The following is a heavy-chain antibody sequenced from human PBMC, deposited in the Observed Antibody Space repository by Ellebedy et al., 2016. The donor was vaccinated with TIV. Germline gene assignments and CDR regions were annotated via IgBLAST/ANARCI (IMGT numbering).Heavy chain of an antibody. D-gene: IGHD1-26*01. CDR2: SIPIFGTA. CDR1: GYTFTSYD. J-gene: IGHJ4*02. Sequence: AASVKVSCKASGYTFTSYDINWVRQAPGQGLEWMGGSIPIFGTANYAQKFQGRVIMTRDTSTSTVYLELSSLRSEDTAVYYCAREVGGGATVWGQGTLVTVSS. V-gene: IGHV1-69*05. CDR3: AREVGGGATV.